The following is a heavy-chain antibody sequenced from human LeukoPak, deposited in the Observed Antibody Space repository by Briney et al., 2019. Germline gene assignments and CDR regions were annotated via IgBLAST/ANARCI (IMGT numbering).Heavy chain of an antibody. J-gene: IGHJ5*02. D-gene: IGHD6-6*01. CDR1: GGSFSGYY. V-gene: IGHV4-34*01. CDR2: INHSGST. CDR3: ARGSMGYSSSYWFDP. Sequence: SETLSLTCAVYGGSFSGYYWSWIRQPPGKGLEWIGEINHSGSTNYNPSLKSRVTISVDTSKNQFSLKLSSMTAADTAVYYCARGSMGYSSSYWFDPWGQGTLVTVSS.